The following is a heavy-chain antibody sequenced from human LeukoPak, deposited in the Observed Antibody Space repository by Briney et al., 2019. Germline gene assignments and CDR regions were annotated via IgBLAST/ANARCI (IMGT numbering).Heavy chain of an antibody. Sequence: SETLSLTCTVSGGSISSYYWSWIRQPPGKGLEWIGYIYYSGSTNYNPSLKSRVTISVDTSKNQFSLKLSSVTAADTAVYYCARHRKWLRLLAFDYWGQGTLVTVSS. V-gene: IGHV4-59*08. CDR3: ARHRKWLRLLAFDY. J-gene: IGHJ4*02. D-gene: IGHD5-12*01. CDR2: IYYSGST. CDR1: GGSISSYY.